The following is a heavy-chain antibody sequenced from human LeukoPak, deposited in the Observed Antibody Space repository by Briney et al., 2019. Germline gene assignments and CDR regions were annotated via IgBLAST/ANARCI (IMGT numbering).Heavy chain of an antibody. CDR2: INHSGST. V-gene: IGHV4-34*01. CDR3: ARISITIFRVGKIWYNWFDP. J-gene: IGHJ5*02. D-gene: IGHD3-3*01. CDR1: GGSFSGYY. Sequence: SETLSLTCAVYGGSFSGYYWSWLRQPPGKGLECIGEINHSGSTNYNPSLKSRVTISVDTSKNQFSLKLSSVTAADRAVYYCARISITIFRVGKIWYNWFDPGGQGTLSPSPQ.